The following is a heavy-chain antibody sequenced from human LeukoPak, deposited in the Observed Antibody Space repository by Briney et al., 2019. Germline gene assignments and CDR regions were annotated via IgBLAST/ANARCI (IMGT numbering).Heavy chain of an antibody. CDR1: GFTFDDHG. V-gene: IGHV3-30*02. D-gene: IGHD3-10*01. Sequence: PRGSLRLSCAASGFTFDDHGMHWVRQAPGKGLEWVAFIRFDGRNKYHADSVKGRFTISRDNSMNTPYMQMNRLRSEDTAVYYFASQESLYYYMDVSGTGTTVTMSS. CDR2: IRFDGRNK. J-gene: IGHJ6*03. CDR3: ASQESLYYYMDV.